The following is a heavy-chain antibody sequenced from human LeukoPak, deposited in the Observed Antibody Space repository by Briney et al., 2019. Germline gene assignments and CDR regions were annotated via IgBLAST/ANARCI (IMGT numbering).Heavy chain of an antibody. Sequence: GGSLRLSCAASGFTFSSFEMSWVRQAPGKGLEWVSSISSTGNFVHYADSVKGRFTISRDNAKNSLYLQMNSLRGEDTAVYFCARVGCRGGSCSSRGDYYYGMDVWGQGTTVTVSS. CDR1: GFTFSSFE. D-gene: IGHD2-15*01. J-gene: IGHJ6*02. CDR2: ISSTGNFV. CDR3: ARVGCRGGSCSSRGDYYYGMDV. V-gene: IGHV3-21*06.